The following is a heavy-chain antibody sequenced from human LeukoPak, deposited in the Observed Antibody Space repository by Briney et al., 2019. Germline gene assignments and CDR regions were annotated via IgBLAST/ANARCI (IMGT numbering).Heavy chain of an antibody. V-gene: IGHV1-18*01. D-gene: IGHD3-22*01. J-gene: IGHJ4*02. CDR3: ARAFRYYYDSSGQYYFDY. CDR2: ISAYNGNT. CDR1: GYTFTSYG. Sequence: GASVKVSCKASGYTFTSYGINWVRQAPGQGLEWMGWISAYNGNTNYAQKFQGRVTMTTDTSTTTAYMELRSLRSDDTAVYYCARAFRYYYDSSGQYYFDYWGQGTLVTVSS.